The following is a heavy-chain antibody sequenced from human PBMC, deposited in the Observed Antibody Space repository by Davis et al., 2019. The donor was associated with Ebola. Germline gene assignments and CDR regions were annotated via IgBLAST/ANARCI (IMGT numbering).Heavy chain of an antibody. CDR2: IYYIGST. V-gene: IGHV4-59*08. CDR1: GGSISSHY. D-gene: IGHD6-6*01. J-gene: IGHJ4*02. CDR3: ARNRSSSHFDS. Sequence: PSETLSLTCTVSGGSISSHYWSWIRQPPGKGLEWIGYIYYIGSTNYNPSLKSRVTISVDTSENQFSLNLRSVTATDTAVYYCARNRSSSHFDSRGQGTLVIVSS.